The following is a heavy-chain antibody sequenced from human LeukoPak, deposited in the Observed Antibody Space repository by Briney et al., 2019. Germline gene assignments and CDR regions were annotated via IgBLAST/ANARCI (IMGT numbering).Heavy chain of an antibody. CDR2: INPNSGGT. CDR1: GCTFTFHY. D-gene: IGHD2-15*01. J-gene: IGHJ4*02. CDR3: AWDCSGGSCSSGYDY. Sequence: ASVTLSLNVSGCTFTFHYIHWLRPAPPPGPEWMGRINPNSGGTNYAQTFSGRVTMTRDTSITTPYMELSSLRSNDTSGYSFAWDCSGGSCSSGYDYWGQGTLVTVSS. V-gene: IGHV1-2*06.